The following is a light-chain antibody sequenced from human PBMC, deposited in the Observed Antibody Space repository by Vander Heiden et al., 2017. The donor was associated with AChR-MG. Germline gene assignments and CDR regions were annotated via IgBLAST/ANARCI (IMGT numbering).Light chain of an antibody. Sequence: QSVLAQPPSASGTPGQRVTVSCSGSNSNIGSKSVNWYQQVPGRAPKLLIHSDDHRPSGVPDRFSGSRSGTSASLAITGLQSEDEAVYYCATWDDSLTAYFFGPGTTVTVL. CDR2: SDD. J-gene: IGLJ1*01. V-gene: IGLV1-44*01. CDR1: NSNIGSKS. CDR3: ATWDDSLTAYF.